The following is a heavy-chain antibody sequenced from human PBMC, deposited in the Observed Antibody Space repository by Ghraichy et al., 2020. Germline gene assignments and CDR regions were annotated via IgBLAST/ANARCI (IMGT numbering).Heavy chain of an antibody. D-gene: IGHD3-10*01. Sequence: SETLSLTCAVSGGSISSGGYSWSWIRQPPGKGLEWIGYIYYSGSTYYNPSLKSRVTISVDTSKNQFSLKLSSVTAADTAVYYCARSMVRGLYYMDVWGKGTTVTVSS. CDR2: IYYSGST. CDR3: ARSMVRGLYYMDV. V-gene: IGHV4-30-4*07. J-gene: IGHJ6*03. CDR1: GGSISSGGYS.